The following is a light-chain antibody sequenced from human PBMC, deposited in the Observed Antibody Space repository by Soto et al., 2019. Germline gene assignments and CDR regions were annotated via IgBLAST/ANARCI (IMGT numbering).Light chain of an antibody. V-gene: IGKV3-11*01. CDR3: QQRSNWPKT. CDR2: DAS. CDR1: QSVSSY. Sequence: EIVLTQSPATLSLSPGERATLSCRASQSVSSYLAWYQQKPGQAPRLLIYDASNRATGIPARFSGSGSGTDFTLTLSRLEPEDFAVYYCQQRSNWPKTFGQGT. J-gene: IGKJ1*01.